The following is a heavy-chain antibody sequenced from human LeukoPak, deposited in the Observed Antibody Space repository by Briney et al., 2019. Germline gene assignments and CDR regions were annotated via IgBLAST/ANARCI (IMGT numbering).Heavy chain of an antibody. Sequence: GGSLKLSCAASGFTLSGSAMHWVRQASGKGLEWVGRIRSKANSYATAYAASVKGRFTISRDDSKYTAYLQMNSLKTEDTAVYYCTRHSSGSWPLDYWGQGTLVTVSS. J-gene: IGHJ4*02. CDR3: TRHSSGSWPLDY. D-gene: IGHD6-13*01. V-gene: IGHV3-73*01. CDR1: GFTLSGSA. CDR2: IRSKANSYAT.